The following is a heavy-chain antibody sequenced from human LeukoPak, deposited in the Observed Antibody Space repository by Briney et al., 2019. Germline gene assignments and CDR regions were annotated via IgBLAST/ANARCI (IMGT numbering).Heavy chain of an antibody. D-gene: IGHD3-10*01. V-gene: IGHV3-66*01. CDR3: ARGYWGYYGSGSYYPQDYGMDV. CDR1: GFTVSSNY. J-gene: IGHJ6*02. Sequence: GGSLRLSCAASGFTVSSNYMSWVRQAPGKGLEWVSVIYSGGSTYYADSVKGRFTISRDNSKNTLYLQMNSLRAEDTAVYYCARGYWGYYGSGSYYPQDYGMDVWGQGTTVTVSS. CDR2: IYSGGST.